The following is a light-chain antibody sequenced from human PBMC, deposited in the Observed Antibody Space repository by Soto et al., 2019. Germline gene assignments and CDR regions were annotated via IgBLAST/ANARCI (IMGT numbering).Light chain of an antibody. CDR2: GAS. CDR3: QQYGNSPQT. J-gene: IGKJ1*01. Sequence: EVVQTQSPSTLSVSPGQIATLSCRARQSVSSNLAWYQQKPGQAPRLLIYGASSRATGIPDRFSGSGSGTDFTLTISRLEPEDFAVYYCQQYGNSPQTFGQGTKVAI. CDR1: QSVSSN. V-gene: IGKV3-20*01.